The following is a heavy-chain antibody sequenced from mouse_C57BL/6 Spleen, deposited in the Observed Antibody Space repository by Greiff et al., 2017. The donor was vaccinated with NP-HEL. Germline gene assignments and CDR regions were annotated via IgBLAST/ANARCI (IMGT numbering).Heavy chain of an antibody. J-gene: IGHJ3*01. CDR2: INPYNGGT. CDR1: GYTFTDYY. CDR3: ASEDYYGYDGAWFAY. D-gene: IGHD2-2*01. Sequence: EVQLQQSGPVLVKPGASVKMSCKASGYTFTDYYMNWVKQSHGKSLEWIGVINPYNGGTSYNQKFKGKATLTVDKSSSTAYMELNSLTSEDSAVYYCASEDYYGYDGAWFAYWGQGTLVTVSA. V-gene: IGHV1-19*01.